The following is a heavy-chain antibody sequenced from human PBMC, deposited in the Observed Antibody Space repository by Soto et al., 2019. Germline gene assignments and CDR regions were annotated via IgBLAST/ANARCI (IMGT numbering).Heavy chain of an antibody. CDR1: GGSVTTYY. V-gene: IGHV4-59*02. Sequence: QVQLQESGPGLVKPSETLSLTCTVSGGSVTTYYWSWIRQPPGKGLEWIANINYSGSTNYNPSLKSRVTISVETSKNQFSLKVSYVTAADTAVYYCARDYISGWTRWFDPWGQGTLVTVSS. J-gene: IGHJ5*02. CDR3: ARDYISGWTRWFDP. CDR2: INYSGST. D-gene: IGHD6-19*01.